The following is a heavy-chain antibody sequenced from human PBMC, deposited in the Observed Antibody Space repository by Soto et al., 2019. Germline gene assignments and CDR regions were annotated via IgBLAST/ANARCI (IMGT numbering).Heavy chain of an antibody. V-gene: IGHV6-1*01. J-gene: IGHJ4*02. CDR1: GDSVSSNSAA. D-gene: IGHD6-6*01. Sequence: PSQTLSLTCAISGDSVSSNSAAWNWIRQSPSRGLEWLGRTYYRSKWYNDYAVSVKSRITINPDTSKNQFSLQLNSVTPEDTAVNYCARDSPGSDYSSSSFGYWGQGTLVTVSS. CDR3: ARDSPGSDYSSSSFGY. CDR2: TYYRSKWYN.